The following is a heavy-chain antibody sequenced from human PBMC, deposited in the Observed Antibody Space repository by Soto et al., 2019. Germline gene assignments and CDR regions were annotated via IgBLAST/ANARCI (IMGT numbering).Heavy chain of an antibody. V-gene: IGHV3-73*02. CDR3: TGGNTGHCDH. D-gene: IGHD1-1*01. CDR2: IKSRASGYST. Sequence: EVQLVESGGGLVQPGGSLKLSCAASGFMFSDANIDWVRQAPGKGLEWVGRIKSRASGYSTTYAASVKGVFTMSRDDSKRSAFLQFNSLHLEDTAVYFCTGGNTGHCDHWGQGTLVTVS. J-gene: IGHJ4*02. CDR1: GFMFSDAN.